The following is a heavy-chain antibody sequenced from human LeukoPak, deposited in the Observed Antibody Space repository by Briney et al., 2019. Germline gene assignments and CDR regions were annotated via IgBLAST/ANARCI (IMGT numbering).Heavy chain of an antibody. J-gene: IGHJ4*02. CDR1: GFNFSIYS. CDR2: ISSSSSYI. V-gene: IGHV3-21*01. D-gene: IGHD1-26*01. Sequence: GGSLRLSCAAYGFNFSIYSMNWVRQAPGKGLEWVSSISSSSSYIYYADSVKGRFTISRDNAKNSLYLQMNSLRAEDTAVYYCARERSIGSLDYWGQGTLVTVSS. CDR3: ARERSIGSLDY.